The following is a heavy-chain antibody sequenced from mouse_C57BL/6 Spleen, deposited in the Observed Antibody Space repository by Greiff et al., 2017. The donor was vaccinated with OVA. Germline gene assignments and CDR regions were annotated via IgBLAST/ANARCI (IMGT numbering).Heavy chain of an antibody. CDR2: IWSGGST. CDR1: GFSLTSYG. CDR3: ARPYYYGSSYDAMDY. D-gene: IGHD1-1*01. J-gene: IGHJ4*01. V-gene: IGHV2-2*01. Sequence: VKLMESGPGLVQPSQRLSITCTVSGFSLTSYGVHWVRQSPGKGLEWLGVIWSGGSTDYNAAFISRLSISKDNSKSQVFFKMNSLQADDTAIYYCARPYYYGSSYDAMDYWGQGTSVTVSS.